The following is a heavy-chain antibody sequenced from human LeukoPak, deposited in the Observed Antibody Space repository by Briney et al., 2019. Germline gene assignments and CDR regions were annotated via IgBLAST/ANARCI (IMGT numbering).Heavy chain of an antibody. CDR3: VKDTAPEYYYDSSGYFQQ. CDR2: ISLNSGSI. D-gene: IGHD3-22*01. CDR1: GFTFDDYA. V-gene: IGHV3-9*01. Sequence: GRSLRLSCAASGFTFDDYAMHWVRQAPGKGLEWVSGISLNSGSIGYADAVKGRFTISRDNAKNSLFLQMKSLRVEDTAFYYCVKDTAPEYYYDSSGYFQQWGQGALVTVSS. J-gene: IGHJ1*01.